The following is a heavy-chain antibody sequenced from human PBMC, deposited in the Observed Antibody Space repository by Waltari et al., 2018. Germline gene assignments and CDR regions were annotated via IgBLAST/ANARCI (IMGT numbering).Heavy chain of an antibody. D-gene: IGHD2-21*01. CDR1: GYTFTGYY. CDR2: VNPNSGGP. V-gene: IGHV1-2*02. Sequence: QVQLVQSGAEVKKPGASVKVSCKASGYTFTGYYMHWVRQAPGQGLEWMGWVNPNSGGPNYAQKFQGRVTMTRDTSISTAYMELSRLRSDDTAVYYCARDPSGNYCGGDCTWGQGTLVTVSS. CDR3: ARDPSGNYCGGDCT. J-gene: IGHJ5*02.